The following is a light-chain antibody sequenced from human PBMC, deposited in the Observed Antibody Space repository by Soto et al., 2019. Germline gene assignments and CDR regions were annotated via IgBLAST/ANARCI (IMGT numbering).Light chain of an antibody. Sequence: EIVLTQSPDTLSLSPGERATLSCRASQSFSGHLAWYQPKPGQAPSLLIYDASKRATGIPARFSGSGFGTDYTLTIRSLEPEDFAVYYCQQRSKWRTFGQGTKVDI. CDR2: DAS. CDR3: QQRSKWRT. CDR1: QSFSGH. V-gene: IGKV3-11*01. J-gene: IGKJ1*01.